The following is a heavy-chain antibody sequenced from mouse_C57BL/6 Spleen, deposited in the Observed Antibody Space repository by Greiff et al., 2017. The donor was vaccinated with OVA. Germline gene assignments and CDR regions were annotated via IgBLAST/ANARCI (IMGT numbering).Heavy chain of an antibody. CDR1: GYTFTDYN. J-gene: IGHJ3*01. D-gene: IGHD1-1*01. V-gene: IGHV1-18*01. CDR3: ATGGGSSYRFAY. CDR2: INPNNGGT. Sequence: EVQLQESGPELVKPGASVKIPCKASGYTFTDYNMDWVKQSHGKSLEWIGDINPNNGGTIYNQKFKGKATLTVDKSSSTAYMELRSLTSEDTAVYYCATGGGSSYRFAYWGQGTLVTVSA.